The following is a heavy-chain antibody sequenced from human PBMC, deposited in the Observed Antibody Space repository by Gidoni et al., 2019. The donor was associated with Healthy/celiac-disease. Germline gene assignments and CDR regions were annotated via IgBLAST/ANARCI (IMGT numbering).Heavy chain of an antibody. CDR3: ARDLAARQKGFQH. CDR2: ISSSGSTI. CDR1: GFTFSSYE. D-gene: IGHD6-6*01. J-gene: IGHJ1*01. V-gene: IGHV3-48*03. Sequence: EVQLVASGGGLVQPGGSLSLSLAASGFTFSSYEMNWVRQAPGQGLEWVSYISSSGSTIYYADSVKGRFTISRDNAKNSLYLQMNSLRAEDTAVYYCARDLAARQKGFQHWGQGTLVTVSS.